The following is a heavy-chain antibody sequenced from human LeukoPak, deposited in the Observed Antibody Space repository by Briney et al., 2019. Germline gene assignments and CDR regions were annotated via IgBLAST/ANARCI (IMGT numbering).Heavy chain of an antibody. V-gene: IGHV3-21*01. J-gene: IGHJ4*02. D-gene: IGHD2-15*01. Sequence: GGSLRLSCAASGFTFSSSAMSWVRQVPGKGLEWVSSISSSSSYIYYADSVKGRFTISRDNAKNSLYLQMNSLRAEDTAVYYCARVGDIVVVVAASDYWGQGTLVTVSS. CDR3: ARVGDIVVVVAASDY. CDR2: ISSSSSYI. CDR1: GFTFSSSA.